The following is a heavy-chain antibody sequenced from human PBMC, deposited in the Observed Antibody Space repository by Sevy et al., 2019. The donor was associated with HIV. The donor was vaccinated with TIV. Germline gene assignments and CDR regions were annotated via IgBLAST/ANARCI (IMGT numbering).Heavy chain of an antibody. CDR2: IRSKANSYAK. CDR3: TRRSGGVPAALVHYYYYCMDV. V-gene: IGHV3-73*01. J-gene: IGHJ6*02. D-gene: IGHD2-2*01. Sequence: GGSLRLSCAASGFTFSGSAMHWVRQASGKGLEWVGRIRSKANSYAKAYAASVKGRFTISRDDSKNTAYLQMNSLKTEDTAVYYCTRRSGGVPAALVHYYYYCMDVWGQGTTVTVSS. CDR1: GFTFSGSA.